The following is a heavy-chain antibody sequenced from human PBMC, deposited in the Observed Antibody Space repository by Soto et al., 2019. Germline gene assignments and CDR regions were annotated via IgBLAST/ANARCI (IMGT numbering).Heavy chain of an antibody. V-gene: IGHV1-18*01. Sequence: ASVEVSCKASGYTFTSYCISWVLQAPGQGLEWMGWISAYNGNTNYAQKLQGRVTMTTDTSTSTAYMELRSLRSDDTAVYYCARDCSGGSCYSDRYYYYGMDVWGQGTTVTVSS. CDR1: GYTFTSYC. CDR2: ISAYNGNT. J-gene: IGHJ6*02. CDR3: ARDCSGGSCYSDRYYYYGMDV. D-gene: IGHD2-15*01.